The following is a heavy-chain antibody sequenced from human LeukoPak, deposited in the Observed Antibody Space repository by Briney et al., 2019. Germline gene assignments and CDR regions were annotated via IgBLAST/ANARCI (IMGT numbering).Heavy chain of an antibody. CDR2: ISGSGGST. CDR1: GFTFSSYA. J-gene: IGHJ3*02. CDR3: ANFGYDYVWGSYRPSDAFDI. Sequence: GGSLRLSCAASGFTFSSYAMSWVRHAPGKGLEWVSAISGSGGSTYYADSVKGRFTISRDNSKNTLYLQMNSLRAEDTAVYYCANFGYDYVWGSYRPSDAFDIWGQGTMVTVSS. D-gene: IGHD3-16*02. V-gene: IGHV3-23*01.